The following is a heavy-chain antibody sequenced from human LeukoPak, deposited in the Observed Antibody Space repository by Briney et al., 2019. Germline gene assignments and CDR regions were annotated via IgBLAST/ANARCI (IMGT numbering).Heavy chain of an antibody. D-gene: IGHD2-15*01. CDR1: GDNVSSNSAT. Sequence: SQTLSLTCAISGDNVSSNSATWNWIRQSPSRGLEWLGRTYYRSKWYNDYAVSVKSRIIINPDTSKNQFSLQLNSVTPEDTAVYYCARDTGYCSAGSCYSFDYWGQGTLVTVSS. J-gene: IGHJ4*02. CDR3: ARDTGYCSAGSCYSFDY. V-gene: IGHV6-1*01. CDR2: TYYRSKWYN.